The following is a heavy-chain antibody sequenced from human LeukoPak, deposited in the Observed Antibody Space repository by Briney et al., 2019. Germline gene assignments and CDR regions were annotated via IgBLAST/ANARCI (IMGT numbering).Heavy chain of an antibody. D-gene: IGHD1-26*01. J-gene: IGHJ4*02. CDR2: ISGSGGST. Sequence: GGSLRLSCAASGFTFSSYAMSWVRQAPGKGLEWVSAISGSGGSTYYADSVKGRFTISRDNSKNTLYLQMNSLKAQGMAVYYCAKVVFGGGYPDCWGQGTLGTVSP. V-gene: IGHV3-23*01. CDR3: AKVVFGGGYPDC. CDR1: GFTFSSYA.